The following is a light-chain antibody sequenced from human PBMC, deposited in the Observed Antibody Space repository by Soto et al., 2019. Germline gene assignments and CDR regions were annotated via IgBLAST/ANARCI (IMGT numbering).Light chain of an antibody. CDR1: QSISYN. CDR3: QQYNSYPLT. CDR2: SAS. Sequence: EIVMTQSPATLSVSSGERATLSFRASQSISYNLAWYQQKPGQAPRVLIYSASTRATGIPARFSGSGSGTEFTLTISSLQPDDFATYYCQQYNSYPLTFGGGTKVDI. V-gene: IGKV3-15*01. J-gene: IGKJ4*01.